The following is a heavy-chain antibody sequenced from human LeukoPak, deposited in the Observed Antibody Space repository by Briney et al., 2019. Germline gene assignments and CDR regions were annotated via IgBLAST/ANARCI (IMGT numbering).Heavy chain of an antibody. Sequence: PGGSLRLSCAASGFTFSSYWMHWVRRAPGKGLVWVSRIDTDGSSTIYADSVKGRFTISRDNAKNSLYLQMNSLRAEDTAVYYCARARMYSKGIFDYWGQGTLVTVSS. CDR3: ARARMYSKGIFDY. CDR1: GFTFSSYW. CDR2: IDTDGSST. J-gene: IGHJ4*02. D-gene: IGHD4-11*01. V-gene: IGHV3-74*01.